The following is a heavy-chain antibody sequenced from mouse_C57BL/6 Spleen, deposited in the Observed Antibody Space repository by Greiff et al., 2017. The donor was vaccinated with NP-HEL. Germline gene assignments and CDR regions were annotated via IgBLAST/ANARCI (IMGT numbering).Heavy chain of an antibody. CDR3: ARLGGPPLDY. Sequence: VQLQQSVAELVRPGASVKLSCTASGFTIKNTYMHWVKQRPEQGLEWIGRIDPANGNTKYAPKFKGKATITADTSSNTAYLQLSSLTSEDTAIYYCARLGGPPLDYWGQGTPLTVSS. V-gene: IGHV14-3*01. CDR2: IDPANGNT. CDR1: GFTIKNTY. J-gene: IGHJ2*01.